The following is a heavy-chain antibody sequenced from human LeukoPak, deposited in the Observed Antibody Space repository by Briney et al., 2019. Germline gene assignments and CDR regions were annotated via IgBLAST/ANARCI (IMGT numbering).Heavy chain of an antibody. D-gene: IGHD1-26*01. CDR2: IKSKTGGGTT. J-gene: IGHJ4*02. CDR1: GFTFSNAW. V-gene: IGHV3-15*01. Sequence: SGGSLRLSCAASGFTFSNAWMSWVRQAPGKGLEWVGRIKSKTGGGTTDYAAPVKGRFTISRDDSKNTLYLQMNSLKTEDTAVYYCTTGGGVGARPYWGQGTLVTVSS. CDR3: TTGGGVGARPY.